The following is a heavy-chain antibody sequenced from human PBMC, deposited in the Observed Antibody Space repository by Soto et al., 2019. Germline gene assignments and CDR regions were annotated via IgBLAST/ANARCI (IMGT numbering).Heavy chain of an antibody. CDR1: GYTFTSYY. J-gene: IGHJ3*02. CDR3: ARAEQQLVTVRAFDI. CDR2: INPSGGST. D-gene: IGHD6-13*01. Sequence: ASVKVSCKASGYTFTSYYMHWVRQAPGQGLEWMGIINPSGGSTSYAQKFQGRVTMTRDTSTSTVYMELSSLRSEDTAVYYCARAEQQLVTVRAFDIWGQGTMVTVSS. V-gene: IGHV1-46*01.